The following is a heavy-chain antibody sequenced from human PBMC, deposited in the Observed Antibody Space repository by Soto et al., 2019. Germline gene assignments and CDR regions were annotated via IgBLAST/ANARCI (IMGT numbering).Heavy chain of an antibody. CDR2: ISAHNGNT. Sequence: QVHLVQSGAEVKKPGASVKVSCNGSGYAFATYGIIWVRQAPGQGLEWMGWISAHNGNTNCAQKLQGRVTVTRDTSTCSAYMELRSLRSDDTAVYYCARGRYGDYWGQGALVTVSS. CDR3: ARGRYGDY. V-gene: IGHV1-18*01. CDR1: GYAFATYG. D-gene: IGHD1-1*01. J-gene: IGHJ4*02.